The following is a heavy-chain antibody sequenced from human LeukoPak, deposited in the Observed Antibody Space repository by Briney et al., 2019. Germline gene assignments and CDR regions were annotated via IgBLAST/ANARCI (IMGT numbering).Heavy chain of an antibody. CDR1: GFTFSSYG. V-gene: IGHV3-30*03. J-gene: IGHJ3*02. Sequence: PGGSLRLSCAASGFTFSSYGMHWVRQAPGKGLEWVAVISYDGSHKYYADSVKGRFTISRDNSKNTLYLQMNSLRAEDTAVYYCARAYSGSLTTFDIWGQGTMVTVSS. D-gene: IGHD1-26*01. CDR2: ISYDGSHK. CDR3: ARAYSGSLTTFDI.